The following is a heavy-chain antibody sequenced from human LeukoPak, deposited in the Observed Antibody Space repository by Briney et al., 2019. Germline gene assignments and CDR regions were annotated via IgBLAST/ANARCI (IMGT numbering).Heavy chain of an antibody. CDR3: ARTREEWQVLDF. Sequence: PGRSLRLSCAASGFRFSSYAMHWVRQAPGKGLEWVAVISYDGSNKYYADSVKGRFTITRDNSENMVYLQMNSLSAEDAAVYYCARTREEWQVLDFWGQGTLVTVSS. CDR1: GFRFSSYA. CDR2: ISYDGSNK. J-gene: IGHJ4*02. D-gene: IGHD6-19*01. V-gene: IGHV3-30-3*01.